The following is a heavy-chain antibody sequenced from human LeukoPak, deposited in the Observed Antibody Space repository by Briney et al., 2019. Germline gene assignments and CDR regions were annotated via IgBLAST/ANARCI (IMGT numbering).Heavy chain of an antibody. Sequence: SGGSLRLSCAASGFTFSSYSMNWVRQAPGKGLEWVSSISSSSSYIYYADSVKGRFTISRDNVKNSLYLQMNSLRAEDTAVYYCARAGGSEHFDYWGQGTLVTVSS. V-gene: IGHV3-21*01. CDR1: GFTFSSYS. CDR2: ISSSSSYI. J-gene: IGHJ4*02. CDR3: ARAGGSEHFDY. D-gene: IGHD3-10*01.